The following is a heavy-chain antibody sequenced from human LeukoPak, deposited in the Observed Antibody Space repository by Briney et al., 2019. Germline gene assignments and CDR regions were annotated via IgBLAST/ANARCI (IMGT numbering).Heavy chain of an antibody. J-gene: IGHJ4*02. Sequence: PGGSLRLSCAASGFTFSSYAMNWVRQAPGKGLEWVSGISNSGGSTYYADSVKGRFTISRDNSKNTLYLQMNSLRAEDTAVYDCAKETSSSFDYWGQGTLVTVSS. V-gene: IGHV3-23*01. CDR2: ISNSGGST. D-gene: IGHD6-6*01. CDR3: AKETSSSFDY. CDR1: GFTFSSYA.